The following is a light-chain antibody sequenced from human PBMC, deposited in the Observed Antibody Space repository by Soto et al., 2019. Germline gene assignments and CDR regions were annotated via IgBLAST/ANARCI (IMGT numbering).Light chain of an antibody. J-gene: IGLJ1*01. V-gene: IGLV2-11*01. CDR1: GTDVGAYNY. CDR2: GVV. CDR3: CSYAGGCTYL. Sequence: QSALTQPRSVSGAPGQSVTISCTGTGTDVGAYNYVSWYQQHPGRPPKLLIYGVVRWPAGVPDRFSDSKSGNTASLTISGLQAEDEAYYFCCSYAGGCTYLFGTGTKLTVL.